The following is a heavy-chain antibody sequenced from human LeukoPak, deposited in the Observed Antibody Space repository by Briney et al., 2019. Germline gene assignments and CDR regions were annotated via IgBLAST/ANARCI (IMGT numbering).Heavy chain of an antibody. CDR2: VSVNGGDA. J-gene: IGHJ4*02. CDR3: AKALSRVRTEGIDY. D-gene: IGHD3-10*01. Sequence: GGSLRLSCVASGFTFSSYSMNWVRQAPGKGLEWVSSVSVNGGDAYYADSVKGRFTMSRDNSKKTLYLQMNSLRAEDTAVYYCAKALSRVRTEGIDYWGQGTLVTVSS. V-gene: IGHV3-23*01. CDR1: GFTFSSYS.